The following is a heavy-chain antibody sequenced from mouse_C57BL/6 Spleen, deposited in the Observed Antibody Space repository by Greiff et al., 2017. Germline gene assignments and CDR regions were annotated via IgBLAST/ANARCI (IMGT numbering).Heavy chain of an antibody. CDR1: GYTFTDYN. J-gene: IGHJ1*03. V-gene: IGHV1-18*01. CDR3: ARRTTVPDWYFDV. D-gene: IGHD1-1*01. Sequence: EVQLVESGPELVKPGASVKIPCKASGYTFTDYNMDWVKQSHGKSLEWIGDINPNNGGTIYNQKFKGKATLTVDKSSSTAYMELRSLTSEDTAVYYCARRTTVPDWYFDVWGTGTTVTVSS. CDR2: INPNNGGT.